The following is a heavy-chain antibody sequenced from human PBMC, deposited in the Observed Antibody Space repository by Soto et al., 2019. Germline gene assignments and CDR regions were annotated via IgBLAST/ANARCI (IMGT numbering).Heavy chain of an antibody. J-gene: IGHJ4*02. CDR3: ASLGAAAPHLAILALFDY. D-gene: IGHD6-13*01. CDR2: ISGSGGST. V-gene: IGHV3-23*01. CDR1: GFTFSSYA. Sequence: EVQLLESGGGLVQPGGSLRLSCAASGFTFSSYAMNWVRQAPGKGLEWVSGISGSGGSTYYADTVKGRFTISRDNSKNTLYLQMHSLRAEDTAVYYCASLGAAAPHLAILALFDYWGRGTLVTVSS.